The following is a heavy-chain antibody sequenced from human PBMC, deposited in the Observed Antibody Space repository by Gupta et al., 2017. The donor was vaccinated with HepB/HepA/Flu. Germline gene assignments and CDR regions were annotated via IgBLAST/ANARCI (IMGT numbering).Heavy chain of an antibody. Sequence: QVQLQQWGAGLLKPSETLSLTCAVYRGSFINYYWSWIRQPPGKGLEWIGEINHRGSTNYNPSLKSRVTISVDTSKNQFSLKLSAMTAADTAVYYCAGLTGTFDPWGPGTLVIVS. CDR3: AGLTGTFDP. CDR1: RGSFINYY. V-gene: IGHV4-34*01. D-gene: IGHD1-20*01. J-gene: IGHJ5*02. CDR2: INHRGST.